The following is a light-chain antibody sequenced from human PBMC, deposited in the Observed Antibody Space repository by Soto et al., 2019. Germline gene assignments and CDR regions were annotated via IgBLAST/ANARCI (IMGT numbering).Light chain of an antibody. CDR2: GNS. V-gene: IGLV1-40*01. J-gene: IGLJ2*01. CDR3: KSYDSSLRGPRVV. CDR1: SSNIGAGYD. Sequence: QSVLTQPPSVSGAPGPRVTISCTGSSSNIGAGYDVHWYQQLPGTAPKLLLYGNSNRPSGVPHRFSGSKSGTSASLAIPGPQAEDEADYSSKSYDSSLRGPRVVFRAGTKLTVL.